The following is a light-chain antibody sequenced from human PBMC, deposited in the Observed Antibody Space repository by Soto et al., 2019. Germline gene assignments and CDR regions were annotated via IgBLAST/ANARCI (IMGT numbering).Light chain of an antibody. CDR2: VAS. J-gene: IGKJ1*01. Sequence: EIVMTQSPATLSVSPGERATLSCRASQSVSSNFAWYQQKPGQAPRLLIYVASTRATAIPARFSGSGSGTEFTLTISRLQSEDFAVYYCQQYKNWPRTFGQGTKVEIK. CDR3: QQYKNWPRT. V-gene: IGKV3-15*01. CDR1: QSVSSN.